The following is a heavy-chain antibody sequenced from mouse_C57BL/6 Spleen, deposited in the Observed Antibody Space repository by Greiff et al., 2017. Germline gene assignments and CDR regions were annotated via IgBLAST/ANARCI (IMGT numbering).Heavy chain of an antibody. CDR2: INSNNGGS. Sequence: EVKLQQSGPELVKPGASVKISCKASGYTFTDYYMNWVKQSHGKSLEWIGDINSNNGGSRYNQKFKGKATLTVDKSSSTAYMELRSLTSEDSAVYYCASEDTTVVYFDYWGQGTTLTGSS. J-gene: IGHJ2*01. CDR1: GYTFTDYY. CDR3: ASEDTTVVYFDY. V-gene: IGHV1-26*01. D-gene: IGHD1-1*01.